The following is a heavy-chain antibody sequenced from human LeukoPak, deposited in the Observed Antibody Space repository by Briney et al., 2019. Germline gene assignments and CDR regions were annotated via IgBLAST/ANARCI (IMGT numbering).Heavy chain of an antibody. D-gene: IGHD3-22*01. CDR3: AKDSTRGTYYYDSSSYYAPDY. V-gene: IGHV1-2*02. Sequence: ASVKVSCKASGYTFTGYYMHWVRQAPGQGLEWMGWINPNSGGTNYAQKFQGRVTMTRDTSISTAYMELSRLRSDDTAVYYCAKDSTRGTYYYDSSSYYAPDYWGQGTLVTVSS. CDR2: INPNSGGT. CDR1: GYTFTGYY. J-gene: IGHJ4*02.